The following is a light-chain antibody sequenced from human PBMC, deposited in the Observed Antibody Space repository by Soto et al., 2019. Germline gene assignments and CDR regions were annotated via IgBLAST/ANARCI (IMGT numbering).Light chain of an antibody. CDR2: DAS. J-gene: IGKJ1*01. CDR1: QSISSW. Sequence: DIQMTQSPSTLSASVGDRVTITCRASQSISSWLAWYQQKPGKAPKLLIYDASSLESGVPSRFSGSGSGTECTLSISSLQSADLATYYCQQYNRFLFTFGQGTKVESK. CDR3: QQYNRFLFT. V-gene: IGKV1-5*01.